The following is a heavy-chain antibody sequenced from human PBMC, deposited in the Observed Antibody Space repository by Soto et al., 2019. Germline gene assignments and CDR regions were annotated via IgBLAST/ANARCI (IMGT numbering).Heavy chain of an antibody. CDR3: ARDLGSSGYLPYYFDY. Sequence: QVQLVESGGGVVQPGRSLRLSCAASGFTFSSYAMHWVRQAPGKGLEWVAVISYDGSNKYYADSVKGRFTISRDNSKNTLYLQMNSLRAEDTAVYYCARDLGSSGYLPYYFDYWGQGTLVTVSS. J-gene: IGHJ4*02. CDR1: GFTFSSYA. CDR2: ISYDGSNK. V-gene: IGHV3-30-3*01. D-gene: IGHD3-22*01.